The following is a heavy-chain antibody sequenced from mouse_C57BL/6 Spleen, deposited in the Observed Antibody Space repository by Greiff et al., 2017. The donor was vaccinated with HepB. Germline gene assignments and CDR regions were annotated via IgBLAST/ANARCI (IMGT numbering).Heavy chain of an antibody. D-gene: IGHD2-4*01. CDR1: GYTFTSYW. Sequence: QVHVKQPGAELVKPGASVKMSCKASGYTFTSYWITWVKQRPGQGLEWIGDIYPGSGSTNYNEKFKSKATLTVDTSSSTAYMQLSSLTSEDSAVYYCARSIYDYYFDYWGQGTTLTVSS. CDR2: IYPGSGST. J-gene: IGHJ2*01. CDR3: ARSIYDYYFDY. V-gene: IGHV1-55*01.